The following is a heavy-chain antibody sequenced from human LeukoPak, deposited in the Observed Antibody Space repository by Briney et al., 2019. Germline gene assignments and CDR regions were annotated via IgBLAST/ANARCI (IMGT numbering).Heavy chain of an antibody. D-gene: IGHD5-12*01. Sequence: GGSLRLSCAASGFTFSSYSMNWVRQAPGKGLEWVSYISSSSSTIYYADSVKGRFTISRDNAKNSLYLQMNSLRAEDTAVYYCARSLTVATGYYYYMDVWGKGTTVTVSS. CDR1: GFTFSSYS. V-gene: IGHV3-48*01. CDR3: ARSLTVATGYYYYMDV. J-gene: IGHJ6*03. CDR2: ISSSSSTI.